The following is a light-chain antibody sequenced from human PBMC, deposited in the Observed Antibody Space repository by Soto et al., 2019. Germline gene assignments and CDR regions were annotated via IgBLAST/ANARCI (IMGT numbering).Light chain of an antibody. CDR1: QSISGW. CDR2: DVS. Sequence: DIQMTQSPSTLSASVGDRVTITCRASQSISGWLAWYQQKPGEAPNLLIYDVSSLENGVPSRFSGSGSGTDFTLTVSSLQPEDFATYYCHQSYDIPTFGQGTRLEI. J-gene: IGKJ5*01. CDR3: HQSYDIPT. V-gene: IGKV1-5*01.